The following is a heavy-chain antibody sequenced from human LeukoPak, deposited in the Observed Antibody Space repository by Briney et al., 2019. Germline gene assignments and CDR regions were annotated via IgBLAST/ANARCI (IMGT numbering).Heavy chain of an antibody. Sequence: GASVKVSCKASGYTFTGYYMHWVRQAPGQGLEWMGWINPNSGGTNYAQKFQGRVTMTRDTSISTAYMELSRLRSDDTAVYYCARDLPRHPSNGDYWGQGTLVTVSS. D-gene: IGHD1-26*01. J-gene: IGHJ4*02. V-gene: IGHV1-2*02. CDR3: ARDLPRHPSNGDY. CDR1: GYTFTGYY. CDR2: INPNSGGT.